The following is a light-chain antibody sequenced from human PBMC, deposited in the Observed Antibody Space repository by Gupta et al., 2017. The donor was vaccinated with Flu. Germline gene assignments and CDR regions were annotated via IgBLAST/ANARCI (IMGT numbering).Light chain of an antibody. J-gene: IGLJ1*01. CDR3: SSYTSSDTFYV. V-gene: IGLV2-14*03. Sequence: QSALTQPASVSGSPGQSITISCTGTSSDVGGYDFVSWYQQHPGKAPKLVIYDVSNRPSGVSSRFSGSKSGNTASLTIFGLQAEDETDYYCSSYTSSDTFYVFGTGTKVSVL. CDR1: SSDVGGYDF. CDR2: DVS.